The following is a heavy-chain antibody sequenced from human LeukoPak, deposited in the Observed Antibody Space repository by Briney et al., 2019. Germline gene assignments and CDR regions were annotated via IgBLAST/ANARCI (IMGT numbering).Heavy chain of an antibody. D-gene: IGHD2-8*02. V-gene: IGHV3-74*01. Sequence: GGSLRLSCAASGFTFSGHWMHWVRQAPGKGLVWVSRIKSDGSSTSYADSVKGRFTISRDNAKNTLYLQMNSLRVEDTAVYYCARDQLYCTGGYCYFDYWGQGTLVTVSS. CDR1: GFTFSGHW. J-gene: IGHJ4*02. CDR2: IKSDGSST. CDR3: ARDQLYCTGGYCYFDY.